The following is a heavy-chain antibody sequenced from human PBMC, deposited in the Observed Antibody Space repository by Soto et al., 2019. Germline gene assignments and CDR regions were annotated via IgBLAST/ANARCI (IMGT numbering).Heavy chain of an antibody. CDR2: ISSSSSTI. V-gene: IGHV3-48*01. CDR3: ARVMGITIFGVVMHDAFDI. J-gene: IGHJ3*02. Sequence: GGSLRLSCAASGFTFSSYSMNWVRQAPGKGLEWVSYISSSSSTIYYADSVKGRFTISRDNAKNSLYLQMNSLRAEDTAVYYCARVMGITIFGVVMHDAFDIWSQGTMVTVSS. CDR1: GFTFSSYS. D-gene: IGHD3-3*01.